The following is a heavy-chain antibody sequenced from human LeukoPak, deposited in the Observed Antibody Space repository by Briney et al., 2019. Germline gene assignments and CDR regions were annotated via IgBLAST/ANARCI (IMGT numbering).Heavy chain of an antibody. Sequence: GSLRLSCAASGFTFSSYSMNWVRQAPGKGLEWVSSISSSSSYIYYADSVKGRFTISRDNAKNSLYLQMNSLRAEDTAVYYCARVNSNHYYDSSGYDGYWGQGTLVTVSS. V-gene: IGHV3-21*01. J-gene: IGHJ4*02. D-gene: IGHD3-22*01. CDR3: ARVNSNHYYDSSGYDGY. CDR2: ISSSSSYI. CDR1: GFTFSSYS.